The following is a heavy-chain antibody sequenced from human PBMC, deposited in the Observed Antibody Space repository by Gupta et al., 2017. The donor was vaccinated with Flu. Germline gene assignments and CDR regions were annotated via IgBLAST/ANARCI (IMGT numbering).Heavy chain of an antibody. CDR3: ARDPLTGTGSANWFDP. CDR1: GGTLSSYT. CDR2: IVPILGIA. V-gene: IGHV1-69*08. J-gene: IGHJ5*02. D-gene: IGHD1-20*01. Sequence: QVQLVQPGAEVKSPGSSVTVSCKAFGGTLSSYTLRARRQAPGQGREWMGRIVPILGIANYAQKFQGRVTITADKSTSTAYMELSSLRSEDTAVYYCARDPLTGTGSANWFDPWGQGTLVTVSS.